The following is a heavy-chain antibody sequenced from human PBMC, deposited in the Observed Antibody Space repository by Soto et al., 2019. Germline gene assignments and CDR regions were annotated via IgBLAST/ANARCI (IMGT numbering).Heavy chain of an antibody. CDR2: IYGGGDT. D-gene: IGHD5-12*01. CDR1: GFTVSSNY. CDR3: ARDRWGWEKGGYPHSNGMIA. J-gene: IGHJ6*02. V-gene: IGHV3-53*02. Sequence: EEQLVETGGKVVQPGGSLRLSCVASGFTVSSNYMSWVRQAPGGGLEWVSSIYGGGDTFYADYVKGRVTISKDSSQNTLYLQMSSLKADDSALYYCARDRWGWEKGGYPHSNGMIAWGQGTTVTVSS.